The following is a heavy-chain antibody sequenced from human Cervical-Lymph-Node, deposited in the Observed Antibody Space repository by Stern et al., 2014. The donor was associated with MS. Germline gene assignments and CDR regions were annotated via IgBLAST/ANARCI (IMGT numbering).Heavy chain of an antibody. CDR2: IIPVFDTT. D-gene: IGHD1-1*01. Sequence: VQLVESGAEVKKPGSSAKVSCKASGGTFSSYGFSWVRQAPGQGLEWMGGIIPVFDTTYYAKKFQGRVTITADESTSTAYMELSSLRFDDTAIYFCANSIRLTLGKTGYYHGMDVWGQGTTVIVSS. J-gene: IGHJ6*02. CDR1: GGTFSSYG. V-gene: IGHV1-69*01. CDR3: ANSIRLTLGKTGYYHGMDV.